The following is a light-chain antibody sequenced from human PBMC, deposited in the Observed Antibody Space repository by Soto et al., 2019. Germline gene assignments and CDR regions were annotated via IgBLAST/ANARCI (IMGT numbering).Light chain of an antibody. CDR2: GAS. V-gene: IGKV3-20*01. Sequence: EVVLTQSPGTLSLSPGERAALSCRASPSVSSSYLAWYRQKPGQAPSLLIYGASNRATGIPDRFSGSGSGTDFTLTISSLAPEDFAVSSCQQYGTSHTFGQGTKLEIK. CDR3: QQYGTSHT. J-gene: IGKJ2*01. CDR1: PSVSSSY.